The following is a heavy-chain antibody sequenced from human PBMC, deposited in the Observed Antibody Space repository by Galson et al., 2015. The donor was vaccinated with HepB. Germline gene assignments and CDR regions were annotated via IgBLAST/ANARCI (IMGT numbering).Heavy chain of an antibody. Sequence: LRLSCAASGFTFGDYAMSWFRQAPGKGLEWVGFIRSKAYGGTTEYAASVKGRFTISRDDSKSIAYLQMNSLKTEDTAVYYCTRRGYDSSGYYVMPPDYWGQGTLVTVSS. J-gene: IGHJ4*02. V-gene: IGHV3-49*03. CDR1: GFTFGDYA. CDR3: TRRGYDSSGYYVMPPDY. CDR2: IRSKAYGGTT. D-gene: IGHD3-22*01.